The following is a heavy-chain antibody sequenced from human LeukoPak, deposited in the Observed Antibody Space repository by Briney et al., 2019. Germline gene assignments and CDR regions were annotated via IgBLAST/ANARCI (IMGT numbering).Heavy chain of an antibody. Sequence: GTLSLTCAVSGGSISSSNWWSWVRQPPGKGLEWVSTISTSGGSTYYADSVRGRFTFSRDNSKNTLYLQMNSLRAEDTAIYYCARDPYSGSYGDSYYYYMDVWGKGTTVTISS. D-gene: IGHD1-26*01. CDR1: GGSISSSN. J-gene: IGHJ6*03. CDR2: ISTSGGST. CDR3: ARDPYSGSYGDSYYYYMDV. V-gene: IGHV3-23*01.